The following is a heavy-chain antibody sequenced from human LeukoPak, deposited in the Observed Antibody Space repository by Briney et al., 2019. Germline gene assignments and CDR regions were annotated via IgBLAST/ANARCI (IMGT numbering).Heavy chain of an antibody. CDR1: GFTFSSYS. CDR3: ASLFPHPTTDPYYYYMDV. V-gene: IGHV3-21*01. CDR2: ISSSSSYI. D-gene: IGHD4-11*01. J-gene: IGHJ6*03. Sequence: PGGSLRLSCAASGFTFSSYSMNGVRQAPGKGVEGVSSISSSSSYIYYADSVKGRFTISRDNAKNSLYLQMNSLRAEDTAVYYCASLFPHPTTDPYYYYMDVWGKGTTVTVSS.